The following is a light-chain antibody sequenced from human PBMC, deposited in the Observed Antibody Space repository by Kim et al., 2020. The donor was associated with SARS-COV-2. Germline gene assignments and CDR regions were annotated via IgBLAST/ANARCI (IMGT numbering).Light chain of an antibody. CDR3: QQFYITPLT. J-gene: IGKJ4*01. V-gene: IGKV4-1*01. Sequence: ATINCQSSQSVLYSSNNKNYVAWYQQKPGQPPKLLIYWASTRQSGVPDRFSGGGSGTDFTLTISSLQTEDVATYYCQQFYITPLTFGGGTKVDIK. CDR1: QSVLYSSNNKNY. CDR2: WAS.